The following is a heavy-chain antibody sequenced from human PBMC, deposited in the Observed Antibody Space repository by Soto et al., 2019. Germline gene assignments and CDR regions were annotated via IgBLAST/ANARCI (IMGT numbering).Heavy chain of an antibody. CDR2: IGSSGSTI. V-gene: IGHV3-11*01. CDR3: ASDVGYYYYGMDV. J-gene: IGHJ6*02. Sequence: PGGSLRLSCAASGFTFSDYYMSWIRQAPGKGLEWVSYIGSSGSTIYYADSVKGRFTISRDNAKNSLYLQMNSLRAEDTAVYYCASDVGYYYYGMDVWGQGTTVTVSS. CDR1: GFTFSDYY.